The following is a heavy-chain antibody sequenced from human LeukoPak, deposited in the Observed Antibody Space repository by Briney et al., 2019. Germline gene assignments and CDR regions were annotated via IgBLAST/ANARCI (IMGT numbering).Heavy chain of an antibody. J-gene: IGHJ4*02. Sequence: PGGSMRPSCAASAFTFSSYDMHWVRQPTGRGLGWVAVIGAAGDSCYPGPVRGRVTVSREDAKNSLYLQMNSLPAGDTAVYYCARGYSYRYEYWGQGTLVTVCS. D-gene: IGHD3-10*01. CDR3: ARGYSYRYEY. CDR2: IGAAGDS. CDR1: AFTFSSYD. V-gene: IGHV3-13*01.